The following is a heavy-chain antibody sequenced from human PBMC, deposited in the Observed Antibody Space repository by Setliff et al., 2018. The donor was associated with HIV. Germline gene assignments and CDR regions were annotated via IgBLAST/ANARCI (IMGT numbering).Heavy chain of an antibody. CDR2: IKEDGSDK. Sequence: GGSLRLSCVASEFTFSKYRMSWVRQAPGKGLEWVAYIKEDGSDKYYEDSVKGRFTISRDNAKNSLYLQMNSLRAEDTAVYYCARDWVSMDRGASMDVWGKGTTVTVSS. J-gene: IGHJ6*03. CDR3: ARDWVSMDRGASMDV. D-gene: IGHD3-10*01. V-gene: IGHV3-7*03. CDR1: EFTFSKYR.